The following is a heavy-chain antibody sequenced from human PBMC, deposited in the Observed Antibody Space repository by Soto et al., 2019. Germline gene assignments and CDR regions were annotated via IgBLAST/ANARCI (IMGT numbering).Heavy chain of an antibody. D-gene: IGHD3-10*01. J-gene: IGHJ6*02. Sequence: QVQLVQSGAEVKKPGASVKVSCKASGFTFTTYGFTWVRQAPGQGLEWMGWISAYNGNTNYAQKFQGRVTMTTDTSTSTVYLELRSLTSDDTAVYYCARGGRDAMDVWGQGTTVTLSS. CDR3: ARGGRDAMDV. V-gene: IGHV1-18*01. CDR2: ISAYNGNT. CDR1: GFTFTTYG.